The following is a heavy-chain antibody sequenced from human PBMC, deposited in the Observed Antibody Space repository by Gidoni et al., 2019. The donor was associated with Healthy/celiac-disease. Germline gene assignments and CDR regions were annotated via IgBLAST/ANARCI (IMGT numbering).Heavy chain of an antibody. D-gene: IGHD6-13*01. V-gene: IGHV7-4-1*02. CDR3: AREIAAAGPSPDY. Sequence: KQPGASVKGYCKASGYTCTSYAMNWVRQAPGQGLAWMGWINTNTGNPTYAQGFTGRFVFSLDTSVSTAYLQISSLKAEDTAVYYCAREIAAAGPSPDYWGQGTLVTVSS. CDR1: GYTCTSYA. CDR2: INTNTGNP. J-gene: IGHJ4*02.